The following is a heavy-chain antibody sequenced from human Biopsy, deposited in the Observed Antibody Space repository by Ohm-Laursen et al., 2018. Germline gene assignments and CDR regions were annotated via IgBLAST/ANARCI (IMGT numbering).Heavy chain of an antibody. D-gene: IGHD3-10*01. CDR3: ARDRYYGSESYYSHYNMDV. CDR2: IWYDGSNK. Sequence: SLRLSCTASGFTFSSYGIHWVRQAPGKGLEWVAVIWYDGSNKYSADSVKGRFSISRDNSKNTVYLQMNSLRAADTALYYCARDRYYGSESYYSHYNMDVWGQGTTVSVSS. J-gene: IGHJ6*02. V-gene: IGHV3-33*01. CDR1: GFTFSSYG.